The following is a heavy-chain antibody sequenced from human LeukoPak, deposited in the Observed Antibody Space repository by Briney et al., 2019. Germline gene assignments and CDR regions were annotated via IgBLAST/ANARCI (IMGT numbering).Heavy chain of an antibody. J-gene: IGHJ3*01. Sequence: GGSLRLSCAASGFIFSSYWMSWVRQAPGKGLDWVANIKQDGSEKYYVDSVKVRFTISRDNAKNSLFLQMNSLRAEATAVYYCARDSAPCRGCAFDLWGQGTVVTVSS. V-gene: IGHV3-7*01. CDR2: IKQDGSEK. CDR3: ARDSAPCRGCAFDL. CDR1: GFIFSSYW. D-gene: IGHD3-10*01.